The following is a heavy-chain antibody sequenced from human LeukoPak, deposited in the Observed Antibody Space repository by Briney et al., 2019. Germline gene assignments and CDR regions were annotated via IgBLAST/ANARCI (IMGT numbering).Heavy chain of an antibody. Sequence: KPSETLSLTCTVSGGSISSSSYFWGWIRQPPGKGLEWIGSIYYSGSTYYNPSLKSRVTISVDTSKNQFSLKLSSVTAADTAVYYCARVVWFSSGFSNYMDVWGKGTTVTVSS. D-gene: IGHD3-22*01. J-gene: IGHJ6*03. CDR3: ARVVWFSSGFSNYMDV. V-gene: IGHV4-39*07. CDR2: IYYSGST. CDR1: GGSISSSSYF.